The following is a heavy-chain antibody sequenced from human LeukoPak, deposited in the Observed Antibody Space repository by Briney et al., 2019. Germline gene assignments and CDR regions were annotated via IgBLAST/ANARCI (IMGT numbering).Heavy chain of an antibody. CDR1: GGSINSGDYY. J-gene: IGHJ4*02. CDR2: IYYSGST. V-gene: IGHV4-30-4*01. D-gene: IGHD3-10*01. Sequence: SQTLSLTCTVSGGSINSGDYYWSWIRQPPGKGLEWIGYIYYSGSTYYNPSLKSRVTISVDTSKNQFSLKLSSVTAADTAVYYCARTLRRGYYFDYWGQGTLVTVSS. CDR3: ARTLRRGYYFDY.